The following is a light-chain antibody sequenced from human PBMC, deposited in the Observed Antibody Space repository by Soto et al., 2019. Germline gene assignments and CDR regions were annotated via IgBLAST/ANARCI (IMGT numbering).Light chain of an antibody. CDR2: GDN. Sequence: QLVLTQSPSVSGAPGQRVSISCTGSTSNIGAPYDVHWYQHLPGTAPKLLIYGDNNRPSGVPDRFSGSKSGTSASLAITRLQAEDEADYYCQSYDISLHNYVFGTGTKLTVL. CDR3: QSYDISLHNYV. CDR1: TSNIGAPYD. V-gene: IGLV1-40*01. J-gene: IGLJ1*01.